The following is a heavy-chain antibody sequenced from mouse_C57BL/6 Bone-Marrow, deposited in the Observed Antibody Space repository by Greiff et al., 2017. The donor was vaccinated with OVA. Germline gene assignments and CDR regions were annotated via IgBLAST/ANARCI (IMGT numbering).Heavy chain of an antibody. J-gene: IGHJ2*01. CDR2: IDPETGGT. CDR1: GYTFTDYE. V-gene: IGHV1-15*01. Sequence: VQLVESGAELVRPGASVTLSCKASGYTFTDYEMHWVKQTPVHGLEWIGAIDPETGGTAYNQKFKGKAILTADKSSSTAYMELRSLTSEDSAVYYCTRDYYGSSKGDYFDYWGQGTTLTVSS. CDR3: TRDYYGSSKGDYFDY. D-gene: IGHD1-1*01.